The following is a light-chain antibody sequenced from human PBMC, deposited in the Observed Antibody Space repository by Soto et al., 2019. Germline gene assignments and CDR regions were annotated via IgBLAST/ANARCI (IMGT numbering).Light chain of an antibody. CDR3: CSYTTSSTYV. CDR1: SSDVGGYNY. Sequence: SALPQPASVSGSPGQSIAISCPGTSSDVGGYNYVSWYQQHPGKAPKLMIYDVSNRPSGVSNRFSGSKSGNTASLTISGLQAEDEADYYCCSYTTSSTYVFGTGTRVTVL. J-gene: IGLJ1*01. V-gene: IGLV2-14*03. CDR2: DVS.